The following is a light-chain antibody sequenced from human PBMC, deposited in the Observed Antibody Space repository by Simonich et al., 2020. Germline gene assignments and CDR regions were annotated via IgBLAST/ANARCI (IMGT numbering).Light chain of an antibody. Sequence: DIVMTQSPDSLAVSLGERATINCKSSQSVLYSSNNKNYLAWYQQKPGQPPKLLIYWASTRESWGPDRFSGSVSGTDFTLTISSLQAEDVAVYYCQQYYSTPWTFGQGTKVEIK. CDR1: QSVLYSSNNKNY. CDR2: WAS. J-gene: IGKJ1*01. V-gene: IGKV4-1*01. CDR3: QQYYSTPWT.